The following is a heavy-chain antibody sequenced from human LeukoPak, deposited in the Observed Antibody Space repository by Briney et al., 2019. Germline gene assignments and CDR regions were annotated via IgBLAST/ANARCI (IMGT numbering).Heavy chain of an antibody. J-gene: IGHJ4*02. Sequence: PGGSLRLSCAASGFTFSDYHMNWARQAPGKGLEWVSYITYSGSETNYADSVKGRFTISRDNAKNSLYLQMSSLRAEDTAVYYCARVVGSPKLYFDSWGQGILVTVSS. D-gene: IGHD2-21*01. V-gene: IGHV3-48*03. CDR1: GFTFSDYH. CDR2: ITYSGSET. CDR3: ARVVGSPKLYFDS.